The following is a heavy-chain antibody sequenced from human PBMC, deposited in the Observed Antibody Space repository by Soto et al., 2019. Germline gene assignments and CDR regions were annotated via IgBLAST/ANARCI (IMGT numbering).Heavy chain of an antibody. CDR1: GFTFSSYA. D-gene: IGHD3-3*01. Sequence: QVQLVESGGGVVQPGRSLRLSCAASGFTFSSYAMHWVRQAPGKGLEWVAVISYDGSNKYYADSVKGRFTISRDNSKNTLYLQMNSLRAEDTAVYYCARDRGLLEWLWEYFQHWGQGTLVTVSS. CDR2: ISYDGSNK. CDR3: ARDRGLLEWLWEYFQH. J-gene: IGHJ1*01. V-gene: IGHV3-30-3*01.